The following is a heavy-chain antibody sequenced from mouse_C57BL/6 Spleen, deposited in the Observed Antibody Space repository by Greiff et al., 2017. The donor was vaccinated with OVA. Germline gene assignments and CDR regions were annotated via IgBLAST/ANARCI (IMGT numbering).Heavy chain of an antibody. J-gene: IGHJ1*03. CDR3: ARAPIYDGYYWYFDV. D-gene: IGHD2-3*01. CDR2: IYPGSGST. CDR1: GCTFTSYW. V-gene: IGHV1-55*01. Sequence: QVQLQQPGAELVKPGASVKMSCKASGCTFTSYWITWVKQRPGQGLEWIGDIYPGSGSTNYNEKFKSKATLTVDTSSSTAYMQLSSLTSEDSAVYYCARAPIYDGYYWYFDVWGTGTTVTVSS.